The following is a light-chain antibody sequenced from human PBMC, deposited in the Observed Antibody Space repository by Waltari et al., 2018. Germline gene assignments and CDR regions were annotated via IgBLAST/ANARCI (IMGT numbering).Light chain of an antibody. CDR3: QQYISYPYT. J-gene: IGKJ2*01. CDR2: WAS. Sequence: DIVMTQSPDSLAVSLGERATINCKSSESVLFSSRNKTHLAWYQQKPGHPPKLLLYWASTRESGVPDRFSGSGSGTDFTLTISSLQPDDFATYYCQQYISYPYTFGQGTKLEIK. CDR1: ESVLFSSRNKTH. V-gene: IGKV4-1*01.